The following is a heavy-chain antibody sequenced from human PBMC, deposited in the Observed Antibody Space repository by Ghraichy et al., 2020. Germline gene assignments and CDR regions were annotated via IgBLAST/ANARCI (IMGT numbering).Heavy chain of an antibody. Sequence: LRLSCAASGFSFSDYGMHWVRQAPGKGLAWVAAISYNGNAEYYADSVKGRFTISRDNSKNTLFLQMNRLRVEDTAVYYCVKDQGYCNRGSCYSGYFDYWGQGTLVTVSS. CDR3: VKDQGYCNRGSCYSGYFDY. J-gene: IGHJ4*02. CDR2: ISYNGNAE. V-gene: IGHV3-30*18. CDR1: GFSFSDYG. D-gene: IGHD2-15*01.